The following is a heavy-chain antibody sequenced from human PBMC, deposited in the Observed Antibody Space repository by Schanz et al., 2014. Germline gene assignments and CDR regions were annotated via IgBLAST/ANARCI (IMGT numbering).Heavy chain of an antibody. CDR1: GFTLSNYA. CDR2: LSANGDST. V-gene: IGHV3-64*01. J-gene: IGHJ4*02. Sequence: VRLVESGGGVVQPGRSLRLSCAAPGFTLSNYAMHWVRQTPDKGLEWVSGLSANGDSTFYSSSVKGRFTISRDISKNTLYLQMGSLRAEDVAVYYCARKSLVSAHYDSWGQGTLVTVSS. D-gene: IGHD2-21*01. CDR3: ARKSLVSAHYDS.